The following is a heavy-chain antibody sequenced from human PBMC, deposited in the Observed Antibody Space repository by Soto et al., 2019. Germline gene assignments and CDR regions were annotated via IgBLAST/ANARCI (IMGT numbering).Heavy chain of an antibody. V-gene: IGHV4-31*11. CDR2: IYFSGST. D-gene: IGHD3-16*01. J-gene: IGHJ6*03. Sequence: QVQLQESGPGLVKPSQTLSLTCAVSGGSISNGGYYWSWIRQHPGKDLEWIGSIYFSGSTYYNPSLKSRVIISAATPKNQFSLKLSSVTAADTAMYYCARDSHSQHPNHRWGGGYMDVWGKGTTVTVSS. CDR1: GGSISNGGYY. CDR3: ARDSHSQHPNHRWGGGYMDV.